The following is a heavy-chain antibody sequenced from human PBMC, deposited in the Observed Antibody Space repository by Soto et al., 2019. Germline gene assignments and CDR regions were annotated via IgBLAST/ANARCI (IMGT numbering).Heavy chain of an antibody. CDR3: ARGRYCLTGRYFPNWFDS. CDR1: GDSISTVDYF. CDR2: IYKSTTT. Sequence: ASETLSLTCSVSGDSISTVDYFWAWIRQPPGQALEYIGYIYKSTTTYYNPSFESRVAISLDTSKSQFSLTVTSVTAADTAVYFCARGRYCLTGRYFPNWFDSWGQGTLVTVS. V-gene: IGHV4-30-4*01. J-gene: IGHJ5*01. D-gene: IGHD2-15*01.